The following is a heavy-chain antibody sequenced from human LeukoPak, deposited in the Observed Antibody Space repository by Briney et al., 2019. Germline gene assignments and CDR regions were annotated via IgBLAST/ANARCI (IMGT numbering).Heavy chain of an antibody. D-gene: IGHD5-18*01. V-gene: IGHV3-21*01. CDR2: ISSSSSYI. CDR1: GFTFSSYS. CDR3: ARDRADTAMARIFDY. Sequence: PGGTLSLSCAASGFTFSSYSMNWVRQAPGQGLEWVSSISSSSSYIYYADSVKGRFTISRDNAKNSLYLQMNSLRAEDTAVYYCARDRADTAMARIFDYWGQGTLVTVSS. J-gene: IGHJ4*02.